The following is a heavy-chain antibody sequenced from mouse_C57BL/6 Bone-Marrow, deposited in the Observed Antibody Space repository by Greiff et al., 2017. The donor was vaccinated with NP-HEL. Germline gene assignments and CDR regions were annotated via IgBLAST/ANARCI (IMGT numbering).Heavy chain of an antibody. CDR2: IDPNSGGT. CDR3: ANYYGSSYGWYFDV. D-gene: IGHD1-1*01. Sequence: QVQLQQSGAELVKPGASVKLSCKASGYTFTSYWMHWVKQRPGRGLEWIGRIDPNSGGTKYNEKFKSKATLTVDKPSSTAYMQLSSLTSEDSAVYYCANYYGSSYGWYFDVWGTGTTVTVSS. CDR1: GYTFTSYW. V-gene: IGHV1-72*01. J-gene: IGHJ1*03.